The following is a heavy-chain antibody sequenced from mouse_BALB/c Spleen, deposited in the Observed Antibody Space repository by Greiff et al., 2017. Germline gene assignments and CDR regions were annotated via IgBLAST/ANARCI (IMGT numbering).Heavy chain of an antibody. CDR1: GYSFTGYF. Sequence: EVQLQESGPELVKPGASVKISCKASGYSFTGYFMNWVMQSHGKSLEWIGRINPYNGDTFYNQKFKGKATLTVDKSSSTAHMELRSLASEDSAVYYCARVGDGYPFAYWGQGTLVTVSA. D-gene: IGHD2-3*01. CDR2: INPYNGDT. J-gene: IGHJ3*01. V-gene: IGHV1-20*02. CDR3: ARVGDGYPFAY.